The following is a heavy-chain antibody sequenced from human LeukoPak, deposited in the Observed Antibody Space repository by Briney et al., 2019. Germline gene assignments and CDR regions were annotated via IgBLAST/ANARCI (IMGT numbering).Heavy chain of an antibody. CDR1: GFTFSSYA. CDR2: ISGSGGST. D-gene: IGHD3-16*01. V-gene: IGHV3-23*01. CDR3: AKDQWGYHWFDP. Sequence: GGSLRLSCAASGFTFSSYAMSWVRQAPGKGLEWVSAISGSGGSTYYADSVKGRLTISRDNYNNTLYLQMNSLRAEDTAVYYCAKDQWGYHWFDPWGQGTLVTVSS. J-gene: IGHJ5*02.